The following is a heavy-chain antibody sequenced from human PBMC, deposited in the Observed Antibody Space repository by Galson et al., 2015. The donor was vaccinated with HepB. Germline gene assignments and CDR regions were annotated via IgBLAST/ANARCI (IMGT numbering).Heavy chain of an antibody. CDR2: ISSSSSTI. V-gene: IGHV3-48*04. CDR1: GFTFSSYS. Sequence: SLRLSCAASGFTFSSYSMNWVRQAPGKGLEWVSYISSSSSTIYYADSVKGRFTISRDNAKNSLYLQMNSLRAEDTAVYYCARPELNYYGSGSYYTGFGYYGMDVWGQGTTVTVSS. J-gene: IGHJ6*02. CDR3: ARPELNYYGSGSYYTGFGYYGMDV. D-gene: IGHD3-10*01.